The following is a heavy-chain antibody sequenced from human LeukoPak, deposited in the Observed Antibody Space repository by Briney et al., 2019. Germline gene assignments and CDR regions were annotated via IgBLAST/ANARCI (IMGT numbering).Heavy chain of an antibody. CDR2: ISWNSGSI. CDR3: AKGRDKYQLLSKNWFDP. V-gene: IGHV3-9*01. D-gene: IGHD2-2*01. J-gene: IGHJ5*02. CDR1: GFTFDDYA. Sequence: GGSLRLSCAASGFTFDDYAMHWVRQAPGKGLEWVSGISWNSGSIGYADSVKGRSTISRDNARNSLYLQMNSLRAEDTALYYCAKGRDKYQLLSKNWFDPWGQGTLVTVSS.